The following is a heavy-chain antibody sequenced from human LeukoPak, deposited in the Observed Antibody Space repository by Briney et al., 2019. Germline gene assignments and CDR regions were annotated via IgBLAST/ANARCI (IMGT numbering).Heavy chain of an antibody. J-gene: IGHJ4*02. V-gene: IGHV3-21*01. CDR2: ISGSSSYI. CDR1: GFTFSSYS. D-gene: IGHD2-15*01. CDR3: ARDAYCSGGSCQIYFDY. Sequence: PGGSLRLSCAASGFTFSSYSMNWVRQAPGKGLEWVSSISGSSSYIYYGDSVKGRCTISRDNAKNSLYLQMNGLRAEDTAVYYCARDAYCSGGSCQIYFDYWGQGTLVTVSS.